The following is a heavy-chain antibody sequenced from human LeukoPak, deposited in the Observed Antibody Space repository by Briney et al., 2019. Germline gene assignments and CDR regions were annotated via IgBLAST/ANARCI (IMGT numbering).Heavy chain of an antibody. J-gene: IGHJ4*02. V-gene: IGHV3-15*01. D-gene: IGHD3-16*02. CDR1: GLTFSNAW. CDR2: IKSKTDGGTT. CDR3: TTDYVWGSYRYFDY. Sequence: PGGSLRLSCAVSGLTFSNAWMSWVRQAPGKGLEWVGRIKSKTDGGTTDYAAPVKGRFTISRDDSKNTLYLQMNSLKTEDTAVYYCTTDYVWGSYRYFDYWGQGTLVTVSS.